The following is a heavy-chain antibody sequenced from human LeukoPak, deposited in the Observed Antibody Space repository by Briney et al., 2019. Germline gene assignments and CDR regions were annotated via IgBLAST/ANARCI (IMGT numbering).Heavy chain of an antibody. CDR3: ARKATYASGFFDY. J-gene: IGHJ4*02. CDR1: GYTFTDYY. V-gene: IGHV1-2*02. CDR2: INPNSGGK. D-gene: IGHD3-10*01. Sequence: GAPVKVSCKASGYTFTDYYIHWVRQAPGQGLGWLGWINPNSGGKNYAQDFLGRVTMTRDTSISTAYMELSGLKSDDTAVYYCARKATYASGFFDYWGQGTLVTVSS.